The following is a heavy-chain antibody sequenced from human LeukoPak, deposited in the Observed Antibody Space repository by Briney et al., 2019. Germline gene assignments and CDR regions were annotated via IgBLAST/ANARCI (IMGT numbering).Heavy chain of an antibody. V-gene: IGHV3-66*01. CDR1: GFTVSSNY. J-gene: IGHJ4*02. CDR2: IYSGGST. CDR3: AVRSLWFGESPGPYYFDY. Sequence: SGGSLRLSCAASGFTVSSNYMSWVRQAPGKGLEWVSVIYSGGSTYYADSVKGRFTISRDNAKNSLNLQMNSLRAEDTAVYYCAVRSLWFGESPGPYYFDYWGQGTLVTVSS. D-gene: IGHD3-10*01.